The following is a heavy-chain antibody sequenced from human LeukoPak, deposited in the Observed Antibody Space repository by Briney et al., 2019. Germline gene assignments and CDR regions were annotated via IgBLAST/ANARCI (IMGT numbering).Heavy chain of an antibody. D-gene: IGHD3-9*01. CDR3: ARDNGTYYDILTGWSSFHAFDP. CDR2: IYTSGST. Sequence: PSETLSLTCTVSGGSISSYYWRWIRQPAGKGLEWIGRIYTSGSTNYNPSLKSRVTMSVDTSKNQFSLKLSSVTAADTAVYYCARDNGTYYDILTGWSSFHAFDPWGQETLVTVSS. J-gene: IGHJ5*02. CDR1: GGSISSYY. V-gene: IGHV4-4*07.